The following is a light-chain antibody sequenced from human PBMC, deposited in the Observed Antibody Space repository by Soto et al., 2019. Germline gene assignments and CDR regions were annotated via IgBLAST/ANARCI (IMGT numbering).Light chain of an antibody. J-gene: IGKJ4*01. Sequence: DIQMTQSPSSLSASVGDRVTITCRASQSISSYLNWYQQKPGQAPKLLIYGASSLHSGVPSRFSGSGSGTEFTLTISSLQPEDFATYYCQQSYSTPWTFGEGTKVEI. CDR2: GAS. CDR3: QQSYSTPWT. V-gene: IGKV1-39*01. CDR1: QSISSY.